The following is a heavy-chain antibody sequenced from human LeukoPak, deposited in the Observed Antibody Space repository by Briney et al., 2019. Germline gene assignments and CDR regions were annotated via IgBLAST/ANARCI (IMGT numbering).Heavy chain of an antibody. Sequence: PGGCLRLSCAASEFTFSSYGMSWVRQAPGKGLEWVSSISGSGGSTQYADSVQGRFAISRDNSKNTLYLQMNSLRVEDTAVYFCARDTNGHYIGTFDMWGRGTMVSVSS. CDR1: EFTFSSYG. V-gene: IGHV3-23*01. D-gene: IGHD4-17*01. CDR3: ARDTNGHYIGTFDM. CDR2: ISGSGGST. J-gene: IGHJ3*02.